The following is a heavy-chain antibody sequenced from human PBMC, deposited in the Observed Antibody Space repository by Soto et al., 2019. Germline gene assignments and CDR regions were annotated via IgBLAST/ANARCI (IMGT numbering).Heavy chain of an antibody. V-gene: IGHV5-10-1*01. J-gene: IGHJ5*02. CDR3: AKHKAFYSDISDA. CDR1: GYDFTSYW. CDR2: IDPSDSYT. Sequence: GESLKISCSASGYDFTSYWITWVRQMPGKGLEWMGRIDPSDSYTNYSSSFQGHVTISADKSISTAYLQWSSLKASDTAMYYCAKHKAFYSDISDAWGQGTLVTVSS. D-gene: IGHD3-22*01.